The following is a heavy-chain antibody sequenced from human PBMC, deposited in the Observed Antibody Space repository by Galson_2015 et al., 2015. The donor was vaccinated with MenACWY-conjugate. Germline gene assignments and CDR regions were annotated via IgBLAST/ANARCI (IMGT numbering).Heavy chain of an antibody. J-gene: IGHJ4*02. Sequence: SLRLSCAASGFTFSNYNMSWVRQAPGKGLEWVSYISGSSSTKYYADSVKGRFTISRDNAKNSLYLQVNSLGDEDTAVYYCARDYSDSSGFFYYFDYWGEGTLVTVSS. CDR2: ISGSSSTK. D-gene: IGHD3-22*01. CDR3: ARDYSDSSGFFYYFDY. V-gene: IGHV3-48*02. CDR1: GFTFSNYN.